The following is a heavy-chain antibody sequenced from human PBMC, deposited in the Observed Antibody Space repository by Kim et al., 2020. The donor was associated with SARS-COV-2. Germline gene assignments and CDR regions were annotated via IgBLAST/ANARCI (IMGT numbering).Heavy chain of an antibody. J-gene: IGHJ6*01. Sequence: GGSLRLSCAASGFTFSDYYMSWIRQAPGKGLEWVSYISSSSSYTNYADSVKSRFTISRDNAKNSLYLQMNSLRAEDTAVYYCAREGGLLWFGEYRESYYYGMDVWGQETTVTVS. CDR2: ISSSSSYT. D-gene: IGHD3-10*01. CDR1: GFTFSDYY. CDR3: AREGGLLWFGEYRESYYYGMDV. V-gene: IGHV3-11*05.